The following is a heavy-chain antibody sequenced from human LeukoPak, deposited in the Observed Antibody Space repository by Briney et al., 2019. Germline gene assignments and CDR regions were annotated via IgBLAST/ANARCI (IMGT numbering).Heavy chain of an antibody. D-gene: IGHD5-18*01. CDR3: ARDHTRGYSYGPMGY. CDR2: IKQDGSEK. Sequence: LTGGSLRLSCAASGFTFSSYWMSWVRQAPGKGLEWMANIKQDGSEKYYVDSVKGRFTISRDNAKNSLYLQMNSLRAEDTAVYYCARDHTRGYSYGPMGYWGQGTLVTVSS. J-gene: IGHJ4*02. V-gene: IGHV3-7*01. CDR1: GFTFSSYW.